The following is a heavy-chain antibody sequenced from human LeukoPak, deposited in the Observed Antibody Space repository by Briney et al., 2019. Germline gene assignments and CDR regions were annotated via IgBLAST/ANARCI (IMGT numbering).Heavy chain of an antibody. V-gene: IGHV3-48*01. CDR3: ARRFGAARDDYMDV. CDR2: ISTSSSTI. CDR1: GFTFGSYS. Sequence: GGSLRLSCAASGFTFGSYSMNWVRQAPGKGLEWVSYISTSSSTIFYADSAKGRFTISRDNAKNSLYLQMNSLRAEDTAVYYCARRFGAARDDYMDVWGKGTTVTVSS. J-gene: IGHJ6*03. D-gene: IGHD3-16*01.